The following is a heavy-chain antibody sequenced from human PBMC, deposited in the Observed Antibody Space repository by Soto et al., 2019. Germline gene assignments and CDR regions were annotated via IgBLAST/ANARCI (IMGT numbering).Heavy chain of an antibody. CDR1: GYSFTSYG. CDR3: AAKGAAAGTNSYYYYYGMDV. J-gene: IGHJ6*02. V-gene: IGHV1-18*04. Sequence: GASVKVSCKASGYSFTSYGISWVRQAPGQGPEWMGWISGHNGNTNHPQSLQGRVTMTTDTSRNTAYMELRSLRSDDTAVYYCAAKGAAAGTNSYYYYYGMDVWG. CDR2: ISGHNGNT. D-gene: IGHD6-13*01.